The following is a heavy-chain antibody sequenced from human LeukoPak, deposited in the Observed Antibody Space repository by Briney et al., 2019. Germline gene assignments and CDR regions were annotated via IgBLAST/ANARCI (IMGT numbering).Heavy chain of an antibody. V-gene: IGHV4-59*01. CDR1: GGSIGSYY. Sequence: PSETLSLTCTVSGGSIGSYYWSWIRQPPGKGLEWIGYIYYSGSTNYDPSLKSRVTISVDTSKNQFSLKLSSVTAADTAVYYCARIYYDFWSGYSRGAFDIWGQGTMVTVSS. D-gene: IGHD3-3*01. CDR2: IYYSGST. J-gene: IGHJ3*02. CDR3: ARIYYDFWSGYSRGAFDI.